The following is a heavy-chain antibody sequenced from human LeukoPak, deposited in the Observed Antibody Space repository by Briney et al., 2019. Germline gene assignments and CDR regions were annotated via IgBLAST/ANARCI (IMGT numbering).Heavy chain of an antibody. D-gene: IGHD2-15*01. CDR3: ARGDCSGGSCENFDY. CDR1: GGSISSLY. Sequence: SETLSLTCTVSGGSISSLYWSWIRQPPGKGLEWIGSIYYSGSTNYNPSLKSRVTISVDTSKNQFSLKLSSVTAADTAVYYCARGDCSGGSCENFDYWGQGTLVTVSS. CDR2: IYYSGST. V-gene: IGHV4-59*11. J-gene: IGHJ4*02.